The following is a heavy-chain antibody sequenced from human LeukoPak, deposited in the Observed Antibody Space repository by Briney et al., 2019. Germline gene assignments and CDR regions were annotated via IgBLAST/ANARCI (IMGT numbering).Heavy chain of an antibody. J-gene: IGHJ4*02. V-gene: IGHV4-61*02. D-gene: IGHD1-14*01. Sequence: PSETLSLTCTVSGGSISSGSYYWSWIRQPAGKGLEWIGLIYTSGSTNYNPSLKSRVTISLDTSKNQFSLKLTSVTAADTAVYYCASPEGYWGQGTLVTVSS. CDR3: ASPEGY. CDR2: IYTSGST. CDR1: GGSISSGSYY.